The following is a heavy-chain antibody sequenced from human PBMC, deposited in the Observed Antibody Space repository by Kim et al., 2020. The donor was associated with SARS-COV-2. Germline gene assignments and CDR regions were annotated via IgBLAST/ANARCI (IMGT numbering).Heavy chain of an antibody. CDR3: ASTYYDILTGYSPFDY. V-gene: IGHV3-21*01. Sequence: GGSLRLSCAASGFTFSSYSMNWVRQAPGKGLEWVSSISSSSSYIYYADSVKGRFTISRDNAKNSLYLQMNSLRAEDTAVYYCASTYYDILTGYSPFDYWGQGTLVTVSS. J-gene: IGHJ4*02. CDR2: ISSSSSYI. CDR1: GFTFSSYS. D-gene: IGHD3-9*01.